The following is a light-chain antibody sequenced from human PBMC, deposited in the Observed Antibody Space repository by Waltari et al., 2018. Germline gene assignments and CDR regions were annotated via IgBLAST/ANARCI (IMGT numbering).Light chain of an antibody. Sequence: QSALTQPRSVSGSPGQSVTISCSGSTSDVGNYDFVSWYQQHPGNAPNLLIYDVVKRPAGLPDRFSGSTSGNTASLTIAGLQTEDEGDYYCCSYAGSYTFVFGGGTQLTVL. CDR1: TSDVGNYDF. J-gene: IGLJ7*01. V-gene: IGLV2-11*01. CDR3: CSYAGSYTFV. CDR2: DVV.